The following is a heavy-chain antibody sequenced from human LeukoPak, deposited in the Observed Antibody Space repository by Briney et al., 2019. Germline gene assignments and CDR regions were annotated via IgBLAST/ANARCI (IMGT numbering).Heavy chain of an antibody. Sequence: GVSLRLSCAASGFTFSDYYMSWIRQAPGKGLEWVSYISHSGSPIYYADSVKGRFTISRDNAKNSLFLQMNSLRAEDTAVYYCARAPYYYDTSGYKYYFDYWGQGTLVTVSS. CDR3: ARAPYYYDTSGYKYYFDY. J-gene: IGHJ4*02. D-gene: IGHD3-22*01. CDR2: ISHSGSPI. V-gene: IGHV3-11*01. CDR1: GFTFSDYY.